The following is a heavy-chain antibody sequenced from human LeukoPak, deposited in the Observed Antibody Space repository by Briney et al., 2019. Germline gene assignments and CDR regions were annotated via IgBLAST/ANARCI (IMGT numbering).Heavy chain of an antibody. CDR2: INPNSGGT. V-gene: IGHV1-2*02. J-gene: IGHJ6*03. Sequence: GASVKVSCKASGYTFTGYYMHWVRQAPGQGLEWMGWINPNSGGTNYAQKFQGRATMTRDTSISTAYMELSRLRSDDTAVYYCARVSVKVAEASFDRYYYYYYMDVWGKGTTVTVSS. D-gene: IGHD6-19*01. CDR1: GYTFTGYY. CDR3: ARVSVKVAEASFDRYYYYYYMDV.